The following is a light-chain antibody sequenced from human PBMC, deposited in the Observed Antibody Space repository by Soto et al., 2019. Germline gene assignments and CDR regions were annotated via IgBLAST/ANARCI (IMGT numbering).Light chain of an antibody. CDR1: QSVYSN. J-gene: IGKJ4*01. Sequence: EIVMTQSPATLSVSPGERVTLSCRASQSVYSNLAWYQQKPGQAPRLLIHGSFTRATGIPARFSGSGSGTEFTLTISRLPSEDLAVYYCQQFNQWPLTFGGGTKVEIK. CDR3: QQFNQWPLT. V-gene: IGKV3-15*01. CDR2: GSF.